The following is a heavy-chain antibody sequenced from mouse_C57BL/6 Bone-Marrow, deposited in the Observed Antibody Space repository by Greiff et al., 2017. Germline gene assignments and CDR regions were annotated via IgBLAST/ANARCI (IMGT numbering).Heavy chain of an antibody. CDR2: ISYDGSN. J-gene: IGHJ2*01. D-gene: IGHD1-1*01. V-gene: IGHV3-6*01. CDR3: ARRYYGSGYFDY. Sequence: DVQLQESGPGLVKPSQSLSLTCSVTGYSITSGYYWNWIRQFPGNKLEWMVYISYDGSNNYNPSLKNRISITRDTSKNQFFLTLNSVTTEDTATDYCARRYYGSGYFDYWGQGPTLTVSS. CDR1: GYSITSGYY.